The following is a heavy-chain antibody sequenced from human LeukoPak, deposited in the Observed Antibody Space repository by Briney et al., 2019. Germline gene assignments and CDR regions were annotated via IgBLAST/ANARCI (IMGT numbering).Heavy chain of an antibody. CDR3: ARDLLITGTTDVDY. Sequence: GGSLRLSCTTSGFTFDDYAMSWFRQAPGKGLEWVSYISSSGSTIYYADSVKGRFTISRDNAKNSLYLQMNSLRAEDTAVYYCARDLLITGTTDVDYWGQGTLVTVSS. V-gene: IGHV3-11*01. CDR2: ISSSGSTI. D-gene: IGHD1-7*01. CDR1: GFTFDDYA. J-gene: IGHJ4*02.